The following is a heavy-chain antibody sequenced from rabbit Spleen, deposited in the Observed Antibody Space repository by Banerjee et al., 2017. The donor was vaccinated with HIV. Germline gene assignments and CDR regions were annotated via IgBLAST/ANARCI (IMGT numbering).Heavy chain of an antibody. J-gene: IGHJ4*01. D-gene: IGHD1-1*01. V-gene: IGHV1S40*01. CDR2: IYTDNSKT. Sequence: QSLEESGGDLVKPGASLTLTCTASGFSFSSSYDMCWVRQAPGKGLEWIACIYTDNSKTYYANWAKGRFTVSKTSSPSVTLQMTSLTVADTATYFCARDVGSGPYIDGYFTLWGPGTLVTVS. CDR1: GFSFSSSYD. CDR3: ARDVGSGPYIDGYFTL.